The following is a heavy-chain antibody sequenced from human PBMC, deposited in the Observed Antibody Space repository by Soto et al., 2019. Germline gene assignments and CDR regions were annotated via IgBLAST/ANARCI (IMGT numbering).Heavy chain of an antibody. Sequence: QVQLQESGPGLVRPSQTLSLTCTVSGGSIASGTYYWTWIRQHPEKGLEWIGFISNTGSTSLNPSLRSRVSISLDTSQNQFSLNVNSVTDADTAVYYCARDGPVIRGVLGRTVPEPLHYSGMDVWGQGTTVIVSS. CDR3: ARDGPVIRGVLGRTVPEPLHYSGMDV. D-gene: IGHD3-10*01. V-gene: IGHV4-31*03. J-gene: IGHJ6*02. CDR2: ISNTGST. CDR1: GGSIASGTYY.